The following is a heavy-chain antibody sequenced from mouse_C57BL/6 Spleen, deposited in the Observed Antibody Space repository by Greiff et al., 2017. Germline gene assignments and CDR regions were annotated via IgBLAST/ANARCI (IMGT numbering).Heavy chain of an antibody. J-gene: IGHJ4*01. CDR3: ARWGEGYAMDY. CDR1: GYTFTDYY. Sequence: QVQLQQSGAELVRPGASVKLSCKASGYTFTDYYINWVKQRPGQGLEWIARIYPGSGNTYYNEKFKGKATLTAEKSSSTAYMQLSSLTSEDSAVYCCARWGEGYAMDYWGQGTSVTVAS. V-gene: IGHV1-76*01. CDR2: IYPGSGNT. D-gene: IGHD2-13*01.